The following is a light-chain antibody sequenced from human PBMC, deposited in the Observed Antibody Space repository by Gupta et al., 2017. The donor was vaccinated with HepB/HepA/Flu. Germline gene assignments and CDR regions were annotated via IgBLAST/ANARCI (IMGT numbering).Light chain of an antibody. J-gene: IGKJ5*01. V-gene: IGKV3-20*01. CDR3: QQYAISPIT. CDR1: QSIRSNL. Sequence: EIELPQSPCTRSLSTGERATLSCRASQSIRSNLLVWYQQKLGQAPRLLIYDASTRATGIPDRFSGSGSGTDFTLTISRLEPEDFAVYYCQQYAISPITFGQGTRLEIK. CDR2: DAS.